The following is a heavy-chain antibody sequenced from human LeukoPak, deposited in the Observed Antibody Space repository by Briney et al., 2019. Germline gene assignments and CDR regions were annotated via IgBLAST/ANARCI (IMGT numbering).Heavy chain of an antibody. J-gene: IGHJ4*02. D-gene: IGHD1-14*01. CDR2: ISYDGNSK. V-gene: IGHV3-30-3*01. Sequence: PGGSLRLSCAASGFTYSDFWMSWVRQAAGKGLEYVAVISYDGNSKYYADSVKGRFTVSRDNSANTMYLQMNRLRIEDTAVYYCARADVARTNRPPGFRGQGTLVTVAS. CDR1: GFTYSDFW. CDR3: ARADVARTNRPPGF.